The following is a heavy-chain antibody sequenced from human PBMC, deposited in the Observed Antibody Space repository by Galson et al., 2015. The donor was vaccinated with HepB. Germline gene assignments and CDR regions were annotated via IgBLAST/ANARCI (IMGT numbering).Heavy chain of an antibody. Sequence: SLRLSCAASGFTVSSNYMSWVRQAPGKGLEWVSVIYSGGSTYYADSVKGRFTISRHNSKNTLYLQMNSLRAEDTAVYYCAGCGGDCSGYFQHWGQGTLVTVSS. CDR1: GFTVSSNY. D-gene: IGHD2-21*02. V-gene: IGHV3-53*04. J-gene: IGHJ1*01. CDR2: IYSGGST. CDR3: AGCGGDCSGYFQH.